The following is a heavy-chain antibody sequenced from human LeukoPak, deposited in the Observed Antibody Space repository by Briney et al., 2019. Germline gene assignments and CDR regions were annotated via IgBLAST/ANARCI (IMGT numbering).Heavy chain of an antibody. J-gene: IGHJ4*02. D-gene: IGHD3-22*01. CDR1: GFTFSSYN. CDR3: ASKGYRYDSSGYSLFDY. CDR2: ISSSSSTI. Sequence: GGSLRLSCAASGFTFSSYNMNWVGQGPGKGLEGVSYISSSSSTIYYADSVKGRFTISRDNAKNSLYLQMNSLRAEDTAVYYCASKGYRYDSSGYSLFDYWGQGTLVTVSS. V-gene: IGHV3-48*04.